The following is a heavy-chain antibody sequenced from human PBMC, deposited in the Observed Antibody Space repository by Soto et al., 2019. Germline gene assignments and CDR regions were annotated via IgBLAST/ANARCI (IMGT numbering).Heavy chain of an antibody. V-gene: IGHV1-18*01. CDR3: ARGSWDDVTGHYYMDV. CDR1: AYTFTSYG. Sequence: ASVKVSCTASAYTFTSYGISWVRQAPGQGLEWMGWISAYNGNTNYAQKLQGRVTMTTDTSTSTAYMELRSLRSDDTAVYYCARGSWDDVTGHYYMDVWGKGTTVTVSS. CDR2: ISAYNGNT. J-gene: IGHJ6*03. D-gene: IGHD3-9*01.